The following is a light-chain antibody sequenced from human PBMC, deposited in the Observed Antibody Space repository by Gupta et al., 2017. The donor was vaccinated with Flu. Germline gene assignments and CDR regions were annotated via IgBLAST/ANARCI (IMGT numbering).Light chain of an antibody. CDR1: QSISSY. J-gene: IGKJ1*01. CDR2: AAS. Sequence: DIQMTQSPSSLSASVGDSVTITCRASQSISSYLNWYQQKPGKAPKLLIYAASSLQSGVPSRFSGSGSGTDYTLTISSLQPEDFATYYCQQSYSTPPWTFGQGTXVEIK. CDR3: QQSYSTPPWT. V-gene: IGKV1-39*01.